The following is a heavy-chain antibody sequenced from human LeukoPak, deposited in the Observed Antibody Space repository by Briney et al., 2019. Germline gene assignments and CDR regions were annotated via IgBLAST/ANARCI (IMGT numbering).Heavy chain of an antibody. V-gene: IGHV3-48*03. CDR1: GFSFSSYE. CDR3: AGHVVYGSSGYHRFDY. D-gene: IGHD3-22*01. J-gene: IGHJ4*02. Sequence: PGGSLRLSCAASGFSFSSYEMNWVRQAPGKGLEWLSYISSSGSVIYYADSVKGRFTISRDNAKNSLYLLMNSLRAEDTAVYYCAGHVVYGSSGYHRFDYWGQGTLVTVSS. CDR2: ISSSGSVI.